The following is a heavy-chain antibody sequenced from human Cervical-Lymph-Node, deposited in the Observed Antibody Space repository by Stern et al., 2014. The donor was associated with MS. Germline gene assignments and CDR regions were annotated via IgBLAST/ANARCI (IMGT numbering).Heavy chain of an antibody. D-gene: IGHD1-14*01. CDR2: ISTSGMT. V-gene: IGHV4-59*02. CDR1: GGSVSRNY. CDR3: ARDAYNFVY. Sequence: QLQLQESGPGLVRPSATLSLTCNVSGGSVSRNYWSWILQPPGKRLEWIGYISTSGMTTYTPSLKTRVSISVDKSKNQFSLKLNSVTAADTAVYYCARDAYNFVYWGQGILVTVSS. J-gene: IGHJ4*02.